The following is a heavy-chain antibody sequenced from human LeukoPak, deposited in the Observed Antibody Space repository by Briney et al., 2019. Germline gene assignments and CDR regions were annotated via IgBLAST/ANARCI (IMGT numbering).Heavy chain of an antibody. CDR1: GFTFDDYG. CDR2: INWNGGST. Sequence: GGSLRLSCAASGFTFDDYGMSWVRQAPGKGLEWVSGINWNGGSTGYADSVKGRFTISRDNSKNTLYLQMNSLRAEDTATYYCANYDYGDYRIDYWGQGTLVTVSS. J-gene: IGHJ4*02. V-gene: IGHV3-20*04. D-gene: IGHD4-17*01. CDR3: ANYDYGDYRIDY.